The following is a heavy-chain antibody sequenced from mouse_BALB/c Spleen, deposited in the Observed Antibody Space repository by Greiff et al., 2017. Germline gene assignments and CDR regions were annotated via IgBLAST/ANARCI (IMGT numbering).Heavy chain of an antibody. D-gene: IGHD1-1*01. V-gene: IGHV1-7*01. CDR3: ARSASDYYGSRAMDY. CDR1: GYTFTSYW. CDR2: INPSTGYT. Sequence: QVQLQQSGAELAKPGASVKMSCKASGYTFTSYWMHWVKQRPGQGLEWIGYINPSTGYTEYNQKFKDKATLTADKSSSTAYMQLSSLTSEDSAVYYCARSASDYYGSRAMDYWGQGTSVTVSS. J-gene: IGHJ4*01.